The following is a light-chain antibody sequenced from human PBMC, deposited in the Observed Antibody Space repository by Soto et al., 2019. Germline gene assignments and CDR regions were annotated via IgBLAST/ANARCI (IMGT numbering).Light chain of an antibody. CDR2: DAS. V-gene: IGKV3-11*01. CDR1: QSVSSY. CDR3: QQYSDWPYT. Sequence: EIVLTQSPATLSLSPGERATLSCRASQSVSSYLAWYQQKPGQAPRLLIYDASNRATGIPARFSGSGSGTDFTLTISSLEPEDFAVYYCQQYSDWPYTFGQGTKVDIK. J-gene: IGKJ2*01.